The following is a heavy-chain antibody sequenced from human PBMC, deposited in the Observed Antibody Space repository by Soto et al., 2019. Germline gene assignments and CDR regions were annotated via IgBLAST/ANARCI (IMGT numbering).Heavy chain of an antibody. J-gene: IGHJ6*02. V-gene: IGHV3-30-3*01. CDR2: ISYDGSNK. D-gene: IGHD3-22*01. CDR3: ARDRLASSGYYLYYYYGMDV. CDR1: GFTFSSYA. Sequence: QAGGSLRLSCAASGFTFSSYAMHWVRQAPGKGLEWVAVISYDGSNKYYADSVKGRFTISRDNSKNTLYLQMNSLRAEDTAVYYCARDRLASSGYYLYYYYGMDVWGQGTTVTVSS.